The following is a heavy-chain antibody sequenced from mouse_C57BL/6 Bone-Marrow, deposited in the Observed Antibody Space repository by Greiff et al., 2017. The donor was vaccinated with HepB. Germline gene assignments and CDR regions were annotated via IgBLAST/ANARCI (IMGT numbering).Heavy chain of an antibody. CDR2: INPYNGGT. Sequence: VQLQQSGPVLVKPGASVKMSCKASGYTFTDYYMNWVKQSHGKSLEWIGVINPYNGGTSYNQKFKGKATLTVDKSSSTAYIELNSLTSEDSAVYYCASWNWDEGFAYWGQGTLVTVSA. V-gene: IGHV1-19*01. J-gene: IGHJ3*01. CDR3: ASWNWDEGFAY. D-gene: IGHD4-1*01. CDR1: GYTFTDYY.